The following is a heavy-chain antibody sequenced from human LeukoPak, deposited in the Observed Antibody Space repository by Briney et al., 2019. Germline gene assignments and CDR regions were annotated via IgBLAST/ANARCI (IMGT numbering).Heavy chain of an antibody. J-gene: IGHJ4*02. CDR3: TTDPNYYGSGSYLDY. CDR2: IKSKTDGGTT. Sequence: GGSLRLSCAASGFTFSSYAMHWVRQAPGKGLEWVGRIKSKTDGGTTDYAAPVKGRFTISRDDSKNTLYLQMNSLKTEDTAVYYCTTDPNYYGSGSYLDYWGQGTLVTVSS. D-gene: IGHD3-10*01. CDR1: GFTFSSYA. V-gene: IGHV3-15*01.